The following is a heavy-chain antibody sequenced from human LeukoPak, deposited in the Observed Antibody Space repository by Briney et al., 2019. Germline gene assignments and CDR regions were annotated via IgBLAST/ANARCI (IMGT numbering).Heavy chain of an antibody. CDR3: ATYYYDSSGFYYYGMDV. CDR1: GYTFTGYY. J-gene: IGHJ6*02. D-gene: IGHD3-22*01. CDR2: INPNSGGT. Sequence: ASVKVSCKASGYTFTGYYMHWVRQAPGQGLEWMGRINPNSGGTNYAQKFQGRVTMTRDTSISTAYVELSRLRSDDTAVYYCATYYYDSSGFYYYGMDVWGQGTTVTVSS. V-gene: IGHV1-2*06.